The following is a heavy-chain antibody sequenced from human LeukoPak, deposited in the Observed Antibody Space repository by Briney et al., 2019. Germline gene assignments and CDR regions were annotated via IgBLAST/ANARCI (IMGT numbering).Heavy chain of an antibody. J-gene: IGHJ6*03. Sequence: ASVKVSCKPSLGTFSSYAISWVRRAPRQGLEWRSGIIPIFGIANYAQKFQGRVTITTDESTSTAYMELSSLRSEDTAVYYCASLGTPFTYYYGSGSPSGYYYMDVWGKGTTVTVS. D-gene: IGHD3-10*01. CDR2: IIPIFGIA. CDR1: LGTFSSYA. CDR3: ASLGTPFTYYYGSGSPSGYYYMDV. V-gene: IGHV1-69*05.